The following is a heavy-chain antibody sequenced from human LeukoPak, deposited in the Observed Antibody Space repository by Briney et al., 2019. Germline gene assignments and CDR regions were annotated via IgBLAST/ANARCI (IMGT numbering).Heavy chain of an antibody. D-gene: IGHD3-10*01. CDR3: ARARRITMVRGVMNYYMDV. Sequence: SETLSLTCAVYGGSFSGYYWSWIRQPPGKGLEWIGEINHSGSTNYNPSLKSRVTISVDTSKNQFSLKLSSVTAADTAVYYCARARRITMVRGVMNYYMDVWGKGTTVTISS. J-gene: IGHJ6*03. V-gene: IGHV4-34*01. CDR2: INHSGST. CDR1: GGSFSGYY.